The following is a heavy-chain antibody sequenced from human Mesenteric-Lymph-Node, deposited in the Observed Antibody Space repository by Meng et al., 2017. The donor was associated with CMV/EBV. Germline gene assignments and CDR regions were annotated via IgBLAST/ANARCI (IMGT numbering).Heavy chain of an antibody. D-gene: IGHD3-3*01. V-gene: IGHV3-23*01. CDR1: GFTFSSYA. CDR3: AKSYYDFWSGYFDY. Sequence: GESLKISCAASGFTFSSYAMTWVRQVPGKGLEWVSSIGASGGTTHYADSVKGRFTISRDNSKNTLYLQMSSVRADDTAVYYCAKSYYDFWSGYFDYWGQGTLVTVSS. CDR2: IGASGGTT. J-gene: IGHJ4*02.